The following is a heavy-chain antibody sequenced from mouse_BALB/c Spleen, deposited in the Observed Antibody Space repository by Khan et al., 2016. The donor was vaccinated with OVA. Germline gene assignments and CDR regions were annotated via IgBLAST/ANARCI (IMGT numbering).Heavy chain of an antibody. Sequence: QIQLVQSGPELKKPGETVKISCKASGYTFTDYGMNWVKQAPGKGLKWMGWINTYTGEPTYADDFKGRFAFSLETSASTAYLQINNLKHEDTATYLCASHGHWYFDARGAGTTVTVSS. D-gene: IGHD1-2*01. V-gene: IGHV9-3-1*01. CDR2: INTYTGEP. J-gene: IGHJ1*01. CDR3: ASHGHWYFDA. CDR1: GYTFTDYG.